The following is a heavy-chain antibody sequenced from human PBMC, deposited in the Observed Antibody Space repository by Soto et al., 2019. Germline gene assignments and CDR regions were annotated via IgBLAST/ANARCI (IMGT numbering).Heavy chain of an antibody. CDR2: VYHTGRT. Sequence: PSETLSLTCTVSGGSFKSGSYSWSWIRQPPGKGLEWIGYVYHTGRTSYNPSLKSRVSISMDTSKNQFSLNLDPVTAADTAVYFCARDFAYFDSWGQGTLVTVSS. V-gene: IGHV4-61*01. J-gene: IGHJ4*02. CDR3: ARDFAYFDS. D-gene: IGHD3-3*01. CDR1: GGSFKSGSYS.